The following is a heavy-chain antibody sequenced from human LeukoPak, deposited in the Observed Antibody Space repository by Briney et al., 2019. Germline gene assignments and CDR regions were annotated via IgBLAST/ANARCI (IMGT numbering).Heavy chain of an antibody. CDR2: IYYSGGT. CDR1: GGSISSYY. D-gene: IGHD3-16*01. V-gene: IGHV4-59*01. J-gene: IGHJ4*02. Sequence: SETLSLTCTVSGGSISSYYWSWIRQPPGKGLEWIGYIYYSGGTNYNPSLKSRVTISVDTSKNQFSLKLSSVTAADTAVYFCARGPYYYDNWGQGTLVTVSS. CDR3: ARGPYYYDN.